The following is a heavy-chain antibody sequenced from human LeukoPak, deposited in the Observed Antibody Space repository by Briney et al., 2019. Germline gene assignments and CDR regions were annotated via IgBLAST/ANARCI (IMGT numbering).Heavy chain of an antibody. Sequence: GGSLRLSCAASGFTFSSYGMHWVRQAPGKGLEWVAVISYDGSNKYYADSVKGRFTISRDNSKNTLYLQMNSLRAEDTAVYYCAKGVNYYGSGSYYPSYYFDYWGQGTLVTVSS. V-gene: IGHV3-30*18. J-gene: IGHJ4*02. CDR1: GFTFSSYG. CDR3: AKGVNYYGSGSYYPSYYFDY. CDR2: ISYDGSNK. D-gene: IGHD3-10*01.